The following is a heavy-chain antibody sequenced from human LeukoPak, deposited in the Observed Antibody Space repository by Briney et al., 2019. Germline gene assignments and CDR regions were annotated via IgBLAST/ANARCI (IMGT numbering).Heavy chain of an antibody. CDR3: ARGSAAEGPTHNWFDP. CDR2: VYYSGTT. D-gene: IGHD6-13*01. Sequence: PSETLSLTCTVSGGSIISTYNYWGWIRQPPGQGLEWIGSVYYSGTTYYNPSLKSRVTVSVDTSKNQFSLRLTSVTAADTAVYHCARGSAAEGPTHNWFDPWGQGTLVTVSS. J-gene: IGHJ5*02. CDR1: GGSIISTYNY. V-gene: IGHV4-39*01.